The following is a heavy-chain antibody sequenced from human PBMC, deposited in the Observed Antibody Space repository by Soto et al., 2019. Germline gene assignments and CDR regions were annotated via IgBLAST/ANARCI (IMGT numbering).Heavy chain of an antibody. Sequence: QGQLVQSGAEEKKPGASVKVSCKASGYTFTGYAMHWVRKAPGQRLEWMGWINAGNGNTKYSQKFQGRVTITRDTSASTAYMELSSLRSEDSAVYYCARAVAVPADFDYWGQGTLVTVSS. CDR3: ARAVAVPADFDY. D-gene: IGHD6-19*01. CDR2: INAGNGNT. CDR1: GYTFTGYA. V-gene: IGHV1-3*05. J-gene: IGHJ4*02.